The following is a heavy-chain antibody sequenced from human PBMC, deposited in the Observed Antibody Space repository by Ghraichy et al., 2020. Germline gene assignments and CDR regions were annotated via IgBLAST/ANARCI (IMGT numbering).Heavy chain of an antibody. CDR3: ARGGSSRSSSWYGT. V-gene: IGHV3-11*03. CDR1: GFTFSDYY. CDR2: ISSSSSYT. Sequence: GGSLRLSCAASGFTFSDYYMSWIRQAPGKGLEWVSYISSSSSYTNYADSVKGRFTISRDNAKNSLYLQMNSLRAEDTAVYYCARGGSSRSSSWYGTWSQGTLVTVSS. J-gene: IGHJ4*02. D-gene: IGHD6-13*01.